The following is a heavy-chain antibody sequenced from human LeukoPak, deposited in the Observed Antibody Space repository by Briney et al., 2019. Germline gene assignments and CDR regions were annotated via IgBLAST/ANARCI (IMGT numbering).Heavy chain of an antibody. D-gene: IGHD6-13*01. Sequence: GGSLRLSCAASGFTFSTYWMHWVRQGPGKGLVWVSRIKSDGSTTSYADSVKGRFTISRDNSKNTLYLQMNSLRAEDTAVYYCAKATRQQQLAYWGQGTLVTVSS. CDR1: GFTFSTYW. V-gene: IGHV3-74*01. CDR2: IKSDGSTT. CDR3: AKATRQQQLAY. J-gene: IGHJ4*02.